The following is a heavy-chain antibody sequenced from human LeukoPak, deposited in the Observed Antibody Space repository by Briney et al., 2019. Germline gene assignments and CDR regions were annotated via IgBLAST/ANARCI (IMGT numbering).Heavy chain of an antibody. CDR1: GGSINSYY. CDR3: ARQAYDTGYDAFDI. J-gene: IGHJ3*02. D-gene: IGHD3-22*01. CDR2: IYSSGST. V-gene: IGHV4-4*07. Sequence: PSETLSLTCTASGGSINSYYWSWIRQPAGKGLEWIGRIYSSGSTNYNPSLRSRVIMSVDTSKNQFSLKLSSVTATDTAVYYCARQAYDTGYDAFDIWGQGTMVTVSS.